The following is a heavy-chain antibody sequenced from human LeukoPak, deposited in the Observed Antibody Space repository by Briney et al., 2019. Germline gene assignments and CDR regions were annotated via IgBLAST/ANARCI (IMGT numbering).Heavy chain of an antibody. J-gene: IGHJ3*02. V-gene: IGHV3-23*01. D-gene: IGHD3-3*01. CDR3: TSTIFGVVHDAFDI. CDR2: ISGSGGST. Sequence: GGSLRLSCAASGFTFSSYAMSWVRQAPGKGLEWVSAISGSGGSTYYADSVKGRFTISRDNSKNTLYLQMNSLKTEDTAVYYCTSTIFGVVHDAFDIWGQGTMVTVSS. CDR1: GFTFSSYA.